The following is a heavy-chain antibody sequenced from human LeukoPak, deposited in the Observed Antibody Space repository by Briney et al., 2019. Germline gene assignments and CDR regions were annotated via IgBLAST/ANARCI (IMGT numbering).Heavy chain of an antibody. V-gene: IGHV4-31*03. Sequence: SETLSLTCTVSGGSLLSGGYYWSWIRQPPGKGLEWIGYIYYSGSTYYNPSLKSRVTISVDTSKNQFSLKLSSVTTADTAGYYCARLIYCTNGVCPYYDYWGQGTLVTVSS. CDR3: ARLIYCTNGVCPYYDY. J-gene: IGHJ4*02. CDR1: GGSLLSGGYY. CDR2: IYYSGST. D-gene: IGHD2-8*01.